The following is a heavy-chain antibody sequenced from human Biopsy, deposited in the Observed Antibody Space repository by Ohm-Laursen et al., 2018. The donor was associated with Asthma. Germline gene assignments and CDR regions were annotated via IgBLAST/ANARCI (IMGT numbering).Heavy chain of an antibody. V-gene: IGHV3-23*01. D-gene: IGHD4-17*01. CDR3: ATFPYGDYLPLDY. J-gene: IGHJ4*02. Sequence: GTLSLTCTVSGGSISSSSYYWGWIRQPPGKGLEWVSAISGSGGSTYYADSVKGRFTISRDNSKNTLYLQMNSLRAEDTAVYYCATFPYGDYLPLDYWGQGTLVTVSS. CDR2: ISGSGGST. CDR1: GGSISSSSYY.